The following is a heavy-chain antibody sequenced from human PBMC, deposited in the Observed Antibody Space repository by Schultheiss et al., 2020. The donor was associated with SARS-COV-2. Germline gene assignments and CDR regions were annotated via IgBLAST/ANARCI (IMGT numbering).Heavy chain of an antibody. CDR1: GGSISSYY. J-gene: IGHJ6*02. V-gene: IGHV4-59*12. CDR3: ARADDYDYYYGMDV. Sequence: SQTLSLTCTVSGGSISSYYWSWIRQPPGKGLEWIGYIYYSGSTYYIPSLKSRVTISVDTSKNQFSLKLSSVTAADTAVYYCARADDYDYYYGMDVWGQGTTVTVSS. CDR2: IYYSGST.